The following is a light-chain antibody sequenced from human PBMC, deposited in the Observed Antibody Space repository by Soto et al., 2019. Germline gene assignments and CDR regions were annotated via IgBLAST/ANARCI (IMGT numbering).Light chain of an antibody. Sequence: QSALTQPASVSASPGQSITISCTGTSSDIGTYNYVSWYQQHPGKAPKLMIFEVNNRPSWVSNRFSGSKSGNTASLPVSGLQAEDEADYYCSSYTPSNTGVFGGGTKLTVL. V-gene: IGLV2-14*01. CDR2: EVN. CDR1: SSDIGTYNY. J-gene: IGLJ3*02. CDR3: SSYTPSNTGV.